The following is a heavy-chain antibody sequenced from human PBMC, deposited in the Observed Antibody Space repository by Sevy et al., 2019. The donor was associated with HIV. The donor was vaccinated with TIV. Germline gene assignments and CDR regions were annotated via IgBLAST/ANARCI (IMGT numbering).Heavy chain of an antibody. J-gene: IGHJ3*02. Sequence: ASVKVSCKASGYTFTDYYMHWIRQAPGQGLEWMGWINPNSGGTNYAQKFQDRVTMTSDTSISTAYMDLSRLRSDDTAVYYCARGAKVARRTDNTPVFDIWGQGTMVTVSS. D-gene: IGHD5-18*01. CDR2: INPNSGGT. CDR1: GYTFTDYY. V-gene: IGHV1-2*02. CDR3: ARGAKVARRTDNTPVFDI.